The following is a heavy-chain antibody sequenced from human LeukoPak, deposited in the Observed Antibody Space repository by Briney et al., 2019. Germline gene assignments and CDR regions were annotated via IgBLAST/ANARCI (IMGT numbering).Heavy chain of an antibody. J-gene: IGHJ6*01. CDR3: ARYCACDCHQGMDV. CDR2: ISRSGTAT. Sequence: GGSLRLSCAASGFTPSSYEMNWVRQAPGKGLEWISYISRSGTATLYADSVKGRFTISRDNAKNSLYLLMNSLGAEDTAVYYCARYCACDCHQGMDVWGHGTTVTVSS. V-gene: IGHV3-48*03. CDR1: GFTPSSYE. D-gene: IGHD2-21*02.